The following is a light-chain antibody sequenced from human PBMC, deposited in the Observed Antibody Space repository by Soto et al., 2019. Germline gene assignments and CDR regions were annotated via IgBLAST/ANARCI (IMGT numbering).Light chain of an antibody. Sequence: EIVLTQSPATLSLSPGERATLSCRASQSVSSYLAWYQQKPGQAPRLLIYDASNRATGIPARFSGSGCGTHFNFTISRRETHEFAVFYSALRGTWTLTFGGRT. CDR3: ALRGTWTLT. J-gene: IGKJ4*01. CDR2: DAS. CDR1: QSVSSY. V-gene: IGKV3-11*01.